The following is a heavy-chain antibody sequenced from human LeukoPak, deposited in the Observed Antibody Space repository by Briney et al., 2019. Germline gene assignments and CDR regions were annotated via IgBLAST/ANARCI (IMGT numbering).Heavy chain of an antibody. D-gene: IGHD2-2*01. CDR3: ARGFACSSTSCSCMDV. CDR1: GFPFSDYY. CDR2: ISSSGSNI. Sequence: GGSLRLSCVASGFPFSDYYMSWIRQAPGKGLDWVSYISSSGSNIYYADSVKGRFTISRDNAKNSLYLQMNSLRAEDTAVYYCARGFACSSTSCSCMDVWGQGTTVTVSS. J-gene: IGHJ6*02. V-gene: IGHV3-11*01.